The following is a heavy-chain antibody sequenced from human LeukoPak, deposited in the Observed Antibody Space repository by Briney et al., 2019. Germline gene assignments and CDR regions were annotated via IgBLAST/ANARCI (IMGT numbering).Heavy chain of an antibody. CDR2: ISGSTGST. V-gene: IGHV3-23*01. D-gene: IGHD7-27*01. CDR3: AKEAALGIAYFDH. CDR1: GFTFNNYA. J-gene: IGHJ4*02. Sequence: EGSQRLSCAASGFTFNNYAMSWVRQAPGKGLERVSLISGSTGSTYYADSMKGRFTVSRDNSKNTLYLQMNSLRAEDTAVYYCAKEAALGIAYFDHWGQGTLVTVSS.